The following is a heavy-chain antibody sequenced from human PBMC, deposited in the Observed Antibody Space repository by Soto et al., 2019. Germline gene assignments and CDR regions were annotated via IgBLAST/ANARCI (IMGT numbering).Heavy chain of an antibody. Sequence: LRLSCAASGFTFSSYGMHWVRQAPGKGLEWVAVISYDGSNKYYADSVKGRFTISRDNSKNTLYLQMNSLRAEDTAVYYCAKDPMEIDSSSYYFAYWGQGTLVTVSS. CDR1: GFTFSSYG. D-gene: IGHD3-22*01. CDR2: ISYDGSNK. V-gene: IGHV3-30*18. J-gene: IGHJ4*02. CDR3: AKDPMEIDSSSYYFAY.